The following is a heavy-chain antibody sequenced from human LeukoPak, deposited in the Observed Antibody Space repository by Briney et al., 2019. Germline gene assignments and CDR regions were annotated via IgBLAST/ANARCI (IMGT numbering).Heavy chain of an antibody. Sequence: GGSLRLSCAASGFTFSSYAMSWVRQAPGKGLEWVSAISGSGGSTYYADSVKGRFTISRDNSKNALYLQMNSLRAEDTAVYYRAKATRTGSYFYYFDYWGQGTLVTVSS. J-gene: IGHJ4*02. V-gene: IGHV3-23*01. CDR1: GFTFSSYA. CDR2: ISGSGGST. CDR3: AKATRTGSYFYYFDY. D-gene: IGHD3-10*01.